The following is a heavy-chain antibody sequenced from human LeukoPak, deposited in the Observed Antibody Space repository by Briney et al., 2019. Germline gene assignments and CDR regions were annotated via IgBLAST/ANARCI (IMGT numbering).Heavy chain of an antibody. CDR2: IIPIFGTA. J-gene: IGHJ4*02. CDR1: GGTFSSYA. V-gene: IGHV1-69*05. D-gene: IGHD3-3*01. CDR3: ARATHYDFWSGYYTGLDY. Sequence: SVKVSCKASGGTFSSYAISWVRQAPGQGLEWMGRIIPIFGTANYAQKFQGRVTITTDESTSTAYMELSSLRSEDTAVYYCARATHYDFWSGYYTGLDYWGQGTLVTVSS.